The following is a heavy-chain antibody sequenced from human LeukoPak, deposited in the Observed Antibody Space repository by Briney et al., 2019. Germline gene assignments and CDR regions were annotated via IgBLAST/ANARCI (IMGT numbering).Heavy chain of an antibody. Sequence: SETLYLTCTVSGGSISGYYWSWIRQPAGKGLEWIGRISTSGSTNYNPSLKSRGTVSLDTSKSQFSLRLSSVTAADTAVYYCARTPSGAFYYYGMDVWGQGTPVTVSS. CDR1: GGSISGYY. V-gene: IGHV4-4*07. J-gene: IGHJ6*02. CDR2: ISTSGST. CDR3: ARTPSGAFYYYGMDV. D-gene: IGHD1-26*01.